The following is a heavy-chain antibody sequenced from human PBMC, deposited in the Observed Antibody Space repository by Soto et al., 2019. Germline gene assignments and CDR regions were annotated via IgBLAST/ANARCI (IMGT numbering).Heavy chain of an antibody. Sequence: SETLSLTCTVSGASISGFYWSWIRKSAGKGLEWIGRIYATGTTDYNPSLKSRVMMSVDTSKKQFSLKLRSVTAADTAVYYCVRDGTKTLRDWFDSWGQGMSVTVSS. CDR3: VRDGTKTLRDWFDS. D-gene: IGHD1-1*01. V-gene: IGHV4-4*07. CDR2: IYATGTT. CDR1: GASISGFY. J-gene: IGHJ5*01.